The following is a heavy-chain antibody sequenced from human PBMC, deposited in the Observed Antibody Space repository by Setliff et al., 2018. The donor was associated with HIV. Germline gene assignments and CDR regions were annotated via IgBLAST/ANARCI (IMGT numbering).Heavy chain of an antibody. V-gene: IGHV1-69*05. CDR1: GGTFSSYA. Sequence: SVKVSCKASGGTFSSYAISWARQAPGQGLEWMGGIIPIFGTANYAQKFQGRVTITTDESTSTAYMELSSLRSEDTAVYYCASGYSYGPPYYYYGMDVWGQGTTVTVSS. CDR2: IIPIFGTA. CDR3: ASGYSYGPPYYYYGMDV. J-gene: IGHJ6*02. D-gene: IGHD5-18*01.